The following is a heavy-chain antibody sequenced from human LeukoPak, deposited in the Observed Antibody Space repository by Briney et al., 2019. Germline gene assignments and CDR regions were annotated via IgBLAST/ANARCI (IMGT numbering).Heavy chain of an antibody. CDR3: AKDGESGYYYEQ. CDR1: GFTFSDYY. J-gene: IGHJ1*01. V-gene: IGHV3-11*01. Sequence: GGSLRLSCAASGFTFSDYYMSWIRQAPGKGLEWVSYISSSGSTIYYADSVKGRFTISRDNSKNTLYVQVNSLGAEDTAVYYCAKDGESGYYYEQWGQGTLVTVSS. D-gene: IGHD3-22*01. CDR2: ISSSGSTI.